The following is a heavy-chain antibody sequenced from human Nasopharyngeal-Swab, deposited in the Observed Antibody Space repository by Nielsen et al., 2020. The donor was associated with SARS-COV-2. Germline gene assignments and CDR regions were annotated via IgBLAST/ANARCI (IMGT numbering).Heavy chain of an antibody. CDR1: GFTFSSYW. CDR3: ARVGLGYNWNYFDPHYYYGMDV. J-gene: IGHJ6*02. V-gene: IGHV3-7*03. D-gene: IGHD1-7*01. CDR2: IKQDGSEK. Sequence: GGSLRLSCAASGFTFSSYWMSWVRQAPGKGLEWVANIKQDGSEKYYVDSVKGRFTISRDSAKNSLYLQMNSLRAEDTAVYYCARVGLGYNWNYFDPHYYYGMDVWGQGTTVTVSS.